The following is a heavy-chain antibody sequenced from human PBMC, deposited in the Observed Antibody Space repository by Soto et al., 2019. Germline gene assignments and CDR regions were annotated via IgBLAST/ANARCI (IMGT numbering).Heavy chain of an antibody. V-gene: IGHV3-73*01. CDR2: IRSKANSYAT. J-gene: IGHJ6*02. CDR1: GFTFSGSA. CDR3: TRQKLSAAMAPYYYYYGMDV. D-gene: IGHD5-18*01. Sequence: GGSLRLSCAASGFTFSGSAMHWVRQASGKGLEWVGRIRSKANSYATAYAASVKGRFTISRDDSKKTAYLQMNSLKTEDTVVYYCTRQKLSAAMAPYYYYYGMDVWGQGTTVTVSS.